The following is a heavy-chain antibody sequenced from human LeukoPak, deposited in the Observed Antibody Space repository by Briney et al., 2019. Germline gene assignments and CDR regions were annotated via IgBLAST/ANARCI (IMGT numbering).Heavy chain of an antibody. J-gene: IGHJ4*02. CDR3: ARFGGSSSLDY. Sequence: GGSLRLSCAASGFTFSSYWMSWVRQAPGKGLEWVANIKQDGSEKYYVDSVKGRFTISRDNAKNSLYLQMNGLRAEDTAVYYCARFGGSSSLDYWGQGTLVTVSS. CDR2: IKQDGSEK. CDR1: GFTFSSYW. V-gene: IGHV3-7*01. D-gene: IGHD6-6*01.